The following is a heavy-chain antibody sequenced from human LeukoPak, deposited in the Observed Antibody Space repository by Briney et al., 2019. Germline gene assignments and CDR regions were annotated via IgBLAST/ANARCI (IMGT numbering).Heavy chain of an antibody. D-gene: IGHD4-17*01. Sequence: SETLSLTCTVSGGSISSGDYYWSWIRQPPGKGLEWIGYIYYGGSTYYNPSLESRITISVDTSKNQFSLKLSSVTAADTAVYYCARFEASTVTTYYFDYWGQGTLVTVSS. CDR2: IYYGGST. CDR3: ARFEASTVTTYYFDY. CDR1: GGSISSGDYY. J-gene: IGHJ4*02. V-gene: IGHV4-30-4*08.